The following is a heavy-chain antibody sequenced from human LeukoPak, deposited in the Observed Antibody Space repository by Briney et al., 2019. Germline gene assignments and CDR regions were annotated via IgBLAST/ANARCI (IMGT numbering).Heavy chain of an antibody. CDR1: GYTFTGYY. V-gene: IGHV1-2*02. CDR2: INPNSGGT. D-gene: IGHD4/OR15-4a*01. Sequence: ASVKVSCKASGYTFTGYYMHWVRQAPGQGLEWMGWINPNSGGTNYAQKFQGRVTMTRDTSISTAYMELRSLRSDDTAVYYCARGAAGQRGFDYWGQGTLVTVSS. CDR3: ARGAAGQRGFDY. J-gene: IGHJ4*02.